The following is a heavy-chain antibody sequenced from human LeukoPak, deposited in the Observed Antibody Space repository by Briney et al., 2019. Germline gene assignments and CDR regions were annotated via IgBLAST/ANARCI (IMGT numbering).Heavy chain of an antibody. J-gene: IGHJ4*02. CDR1: GFTFSSYS. CDR3: ARAAVVTPAIDY. Sequence: PGGSLRLSCAASGFTFSSYSMNWVRQAPGKGLEWVSSISSSSYIYYADSVKGRFTISRDNAKNSLYLQMNSLRAEDTAVYYCARAAVVTPAIDYWGQGTLVTVSS. V-gene: IGHV3-21*01. CDR2: ISSSSYI. D-gene: IGHD4-23*01.